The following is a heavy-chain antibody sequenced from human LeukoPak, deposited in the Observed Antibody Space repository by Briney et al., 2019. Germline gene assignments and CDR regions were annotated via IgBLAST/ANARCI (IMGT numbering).Heavy chain of an antibody. V-gene: IGHV3-9*01. CDR3: TRRAARWQFDL. CDR2: INWKTGNG. J-gene: IGHJ2*01. D-gene: IGHD5-24*01. Sequence: GGSLRLSCAASGFSFSTYAMNWVRQAPGRGLEWVSGINWKTGNGIYADSVKGRFTISRDNAKNSLYLQMSSLRAEDTALYYCTRRAARWQFDLWGRGTLLTVSS. CDR1: GFSFSTYA.